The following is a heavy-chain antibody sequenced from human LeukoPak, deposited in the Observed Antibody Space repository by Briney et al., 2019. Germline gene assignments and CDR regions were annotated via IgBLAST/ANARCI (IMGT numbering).Heavy chain of an antibody. D-gene: IGHD3-16*02. CDR1: GFTFASYE. J-gene: IGHJ4*02. CDR2: ISSNGGST. V-gene: IGHV3-64D*06. Sequence: GGSLRLSCAASGFTFASYEMNWVRQAPGKGLEYVSAISSNGGSTYYADSVKGRFTISRDNSKNTLYLQMSSLRAEDTAVYYCVKQQNRGELSLGYWGQGTLVTVSS. CDR3: VKQQNRGELSLGY.